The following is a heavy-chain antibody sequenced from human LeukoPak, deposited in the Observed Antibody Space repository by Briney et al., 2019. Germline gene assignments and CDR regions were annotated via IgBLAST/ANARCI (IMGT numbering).Heavy chain of an antibody. CDR2: IRSKAYGGTT. D-gene: IGHD3-10*01. Sequence: GGSLRLSCTASGFTFGDYAMSWVRQAPGKGLEWVGFIRSKAYGGTTEYAASVKGRFTISRDDSKSIAYLQMNSLKTEDTAVYYCTRDGDYYGSGSRSDYWGQGTLVTVSS. V-gene: IGHV3-49*04. CDR1: GFTFGDYA. J-gene: IGHJ4*02. CDR3: TRDGDYYGSGSRSDY.